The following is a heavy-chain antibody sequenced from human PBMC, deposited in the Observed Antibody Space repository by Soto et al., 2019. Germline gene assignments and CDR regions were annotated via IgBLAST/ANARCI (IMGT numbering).Heavy chain of an antibody. J-gene: IGHJ4*02. CDR1: GFTFSRFE. D-gene: IGHD3-10*01. CDR3: TRAGWFPYMSFY. V-gene: IGHV3-48*03. Sequence: ESGGGLVQPGGSLRLSCAASGFTFSRFELYWVRQAPGKGLEWISYISCSGSTAYYASSVERRFTISRDNANNSVYLQMDSLRAEDTALYFFTRAGWFPYMSFYWGQGARVTVSS. CDR2: ISCSGSTA.